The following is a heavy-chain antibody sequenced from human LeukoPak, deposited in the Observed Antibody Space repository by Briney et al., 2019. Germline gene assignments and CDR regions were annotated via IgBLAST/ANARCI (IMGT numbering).Heavy chain of an antibody. D-gene: IGHD6-13*01. CDR3: TTIAAAERFNWFDP. V-gene: IGHV3-66*01. Sequence: GGSLRLSCAASGFTVSSNYMSWVRQAPGKGLEWVSVIYSGGSTYYADSVKGRFTISRDNSKNTLYLQMNSLRAEDTAMYYCTTIAAAERFNWFDPWGQGTLVTVSS. CDR1: GFTVSSNY. J-gene: IGHJ5*02. CDR2: IYSGGST.